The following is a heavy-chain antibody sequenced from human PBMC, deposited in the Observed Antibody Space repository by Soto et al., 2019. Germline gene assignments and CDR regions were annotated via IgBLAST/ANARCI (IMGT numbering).Heavy chain of an antibody. D-gene: IGHD2-2*01. CDR3: ARGGRCSSTSCYDYYYYGMDV. CDR1: GGSISSYY. CDR2: IYYSGST. J-gene: IGHJ6*02. V-gene: IGHV4-59*01. Sequence: QVQLQESGPGLVKPSETLSLTCTVSGGSISSYYWSWIRQPPGKGLEWIGYIYYSGSTNYNPSLKSRVPISVDTSKNQFSLKLSSVTAADTAVYYCARGGRCSSTSCYDYYYYGMDVWGQGTTVTVSS.